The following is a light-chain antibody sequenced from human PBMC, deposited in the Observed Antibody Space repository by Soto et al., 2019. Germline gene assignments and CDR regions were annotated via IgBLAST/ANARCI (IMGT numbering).Light chain of an antibody. V-gene: IGKV2-30*01. CDR3: MQRTRWPPT. CDR1: QSLVSSDGIAY. CDR2: KAS. J-gene: IGKJ1*01. Sequence: DVVMTQSPLSLPVTLGQPASISCRSSQSLVSSDGIAYLSWFQQRPGQSPRRLIYKASNRDSGVPERFSGSGSGTDFTLQINRVEAEDVGVYYCMQRTRWPPTCGRGTSVEIK.